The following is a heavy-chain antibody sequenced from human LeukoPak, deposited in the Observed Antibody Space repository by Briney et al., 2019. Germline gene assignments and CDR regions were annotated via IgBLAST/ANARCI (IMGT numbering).Heavy chain of an antibody. Sequence: GASVKVSCTASGYTFTSYDINWVRQATGQGLEWLGCMHPSSGNTGYAQKFQGRVTMTRENSISTAYMELSSMRSEDTAVYYCAIVAYYYDSAGLYLNYFYGMDVWGQGTTVTVSS. D-gene: IGHD3-22*01. V-gene: IGHV1-8*01. CDR3: AIVAYYYDSAGLYLNYFYGMDV. CDR1: GYTFTSYD. CDR2: MHPSSGNT. J-gene: IGHJ6*02.